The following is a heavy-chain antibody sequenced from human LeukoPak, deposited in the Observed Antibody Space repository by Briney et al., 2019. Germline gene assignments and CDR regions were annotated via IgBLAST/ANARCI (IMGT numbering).Heavy chain of an antibody. CDR3: ARAEKWGGEKSGYSGYDWGIDY. J-gene: IGHJ4*02. D-gene: IGHD5-12*01. CDR2: INPSGGST. CDR1: GYTFTSYY. V-gene: IGHV1-46*01. Sequence: ASVKVSCKASGYTFTSYYMHWVRQAPGQGLEWMGIINPSGGSTSYAQKFQGRVTMTRDTSTSTVYMELSSLRSEDTAVYYCARAEKWGGEKSGYSGYDWGIDYWGQGTLVTVSS.